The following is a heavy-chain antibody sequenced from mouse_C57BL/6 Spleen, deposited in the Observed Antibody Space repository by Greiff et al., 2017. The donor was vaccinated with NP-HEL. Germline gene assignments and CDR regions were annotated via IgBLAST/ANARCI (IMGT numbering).Heavy chain of an antibody. CDR1: GFNIKDDY. V-gene: IGHV14-4*01. Sequence: EVQLQQSGAELVRPGASVKLSCTASGFNIKDDYMHWVKQRPEQGLEWIGWIDPENGDTEYASKFQGKATITADTSSNTAYLQLSSLTSEDTAVYYCTLITTVVAHYYAMDYWGQGTSVTVSS. CDR3: TLITTVVAHYYAMDY. D-gene: IGHD1-1*01. J-gene: IGHJ4*01. CDR2: IDPENGDT.